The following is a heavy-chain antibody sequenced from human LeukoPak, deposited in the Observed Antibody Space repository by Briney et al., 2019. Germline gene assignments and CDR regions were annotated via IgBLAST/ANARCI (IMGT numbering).Heavy chain of an antibody. CDR3: ARGGHGGSYFSVGLMDV. V-gene: IGHV4-59*01. CDR2: IYYSGSS. D-gene: IGHD1-26*01. Sequence: PSETLSLTRTVSGGSIRSYYWSWIRQPPGKGLEWIGYIYYSGSSNYNPSLKSRVTISVDTSNNQFCLKLSSVTAADTAVYYFARGGHGGSYFSVGLMDVWGQGTTVTVSS. CDR1: GGSIRSYY. J-gene: IGHJ6*02.